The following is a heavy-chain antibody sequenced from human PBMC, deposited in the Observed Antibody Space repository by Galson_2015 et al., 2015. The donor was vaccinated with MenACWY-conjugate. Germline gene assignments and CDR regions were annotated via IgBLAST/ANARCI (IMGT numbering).Heavy chain of an antibody. V-gene: IGHV1-69*13. CDR3: ASYGDHDSAHSAFDI. D-gene: IGHD4-17*01. Sequence: SVKVSCKASGGTFSSYAISWVRQAPGQGLEWMGGIIPIFGTANYAQKFQGRVTITADESTSTAYMELSSPRSEDTAVYYCASYGDHDSAHSAFDIWGQGTMVTVSS. J-gene: IGHJ3*02. CDR2: IIPIFGTA. CDR1: GGTFSSYA.